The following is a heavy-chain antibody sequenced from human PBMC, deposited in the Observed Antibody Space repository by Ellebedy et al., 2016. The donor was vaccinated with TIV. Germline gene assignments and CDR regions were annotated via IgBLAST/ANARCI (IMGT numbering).Heavy chain of an antibody. CDR1: GFTFSIYW. V-gene: IGHV3-7*04. CDR3: AKEIYGSGSF. D-gene: IGHD3-10*01. CDR2: INQDGSEK. J-gene: IGHJ4*02. Sequence: GESLKISCAASGFTFSIYWMTWVRQAPGKGLKWVANINQDGSEKYYVDSVKGRFTISRDNAKNSVYLQMNSLRGEDTAVYYCAKEIYGSGSFWGQGTLVTVSS.